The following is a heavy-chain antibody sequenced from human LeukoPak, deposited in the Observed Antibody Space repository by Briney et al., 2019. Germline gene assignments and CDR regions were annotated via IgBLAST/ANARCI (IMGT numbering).Heavy chain of an antibody. J-gene: IGHJ3*02. Sequence: ASVKVSCKASGGTFSSYAISWVRQAPGQGLEWMGGIIPIFGTANYAQKFQGRVTITTDESTSTAYMELSSLRSEDTAVYYCARTRSAAYSSSWSNAFDIWGQGTMVTVSS. V-gene: IGHV1-69*05. CDR2: IIPIFGTA. D-gene: IGHD6-13*01. CDR3: ARTRSAAYSSSWSNAFDI. CDR1: GGTFSSYA.